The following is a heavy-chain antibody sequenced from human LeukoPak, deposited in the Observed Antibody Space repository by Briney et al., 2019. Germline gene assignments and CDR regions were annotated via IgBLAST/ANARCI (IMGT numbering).Heavy chain of an antibody. J-gene: IGHJ3*02. Sequence: ASVKVSCKASGYTFTGYYMHWVRQAPGQGLEWMGWINPNSGGTNYAQKFQGRVTMTRDTPISTAYMELSRLRSDDTAVYYCARPWVGYCSGGSCYSTAFDIWGQGTMVTVSS. CDR3: ARPWVGYCSGGSCYSTAFDI. CDR2: INPNSGGT. D-gene: IGHD2-15*01. CDR1: GYTFTGYY. V-gene: IGHV1-2*02.